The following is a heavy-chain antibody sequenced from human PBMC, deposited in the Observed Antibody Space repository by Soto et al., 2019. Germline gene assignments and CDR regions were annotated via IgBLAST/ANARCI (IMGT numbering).Heavy chain of an antibody. J-gene: IGHJ4*02. CDR2: IYYTGST. V-gene: IGHV4-59*01. Sequence: LSLTCTVSGSSISPYYWSWIRQPPGKGLEWIGYIYYTGSTKYNPSLKSRVTISLGTSRNQVSLKLSSVTAADTAVYYCTRVGGYYGDYPNFDYWGPGTLVTVSS. D-gene: IGHD4-17*01. CDR3: TRVGGYYGDYPNFDY. CDR1: GSSISPYY.